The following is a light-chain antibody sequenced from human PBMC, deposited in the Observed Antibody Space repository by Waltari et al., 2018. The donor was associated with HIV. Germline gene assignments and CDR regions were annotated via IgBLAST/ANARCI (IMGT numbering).Light chain of an antibody. J-gene: IGLJ2*01. Sequence: SALTQPASVSGSPGQSITISCFGASSDIGSFDYVSWYHQHPDKAPKFLLYDVTYRPSGVSGRFSGSSSGSMTSLTISGLQPEDEADYFCCSDSDSGTILFGGGTRVTVL. CDR1: SSDIGSFDY. CDR3: CSDSDSGTIL. V-gene: IGLV2-14*03. CDR2: DVT.